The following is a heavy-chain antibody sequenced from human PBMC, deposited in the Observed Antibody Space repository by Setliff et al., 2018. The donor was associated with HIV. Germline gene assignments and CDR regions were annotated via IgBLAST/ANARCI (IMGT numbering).Heavy chain of an antibody. CDR3: AVFRGDEAFDI. CDR1: GGTFSTHA. V-gene: IGHV1-69*05. CDR2: IIPIFGTT. D-gene: IGHD3-10*01. Sequence: SVKVSCKASGGTFSTHAINWVRQAPGQGLEWMGGIIPIFGTTHYAQKFQGRVTITTDESTNTAYMELSSLTSEDTAMYFCAVFRGDEAFDIWGQGTMVTVSS. J-gene: IGHJ3*02.